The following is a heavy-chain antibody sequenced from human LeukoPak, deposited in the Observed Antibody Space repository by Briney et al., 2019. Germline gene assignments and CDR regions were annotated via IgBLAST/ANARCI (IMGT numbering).Heavy chain of an antibody. CDR1: GFTFDDYA. J-gene: IGHJ4*02. D-gene: IGHD4-23*01. Sequence: PGRSLRLSCAASGFTFDDYAMHWVRQAPGRGLEWGSGISWNSGSIGYADSVKGRFTISRDDAKNSLYLQMNSLRAEDTALYYCAKDIASDDYGGIGFDYWGQGTLVTVSS. CDR2: ISWNSGSI. CDR3: AKDIASDDYGGIGFDY. V-gene: IGHV3-9*01.